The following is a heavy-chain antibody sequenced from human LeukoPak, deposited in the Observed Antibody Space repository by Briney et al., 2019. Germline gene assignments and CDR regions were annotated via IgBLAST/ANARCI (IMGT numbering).Heavy chain of an antibody. J-gene: IGHJ3*02. V-gene: IGHV1-2*02. Sequence: ASVKVSCKASGYTFTGYYMHWVRQAPGQGLEWMGWINPNSGGTNYAQKFQGRVTMTRDTSISTAYMELSRLRSDDTAVYYCARVGYYDILTGYTGAFDIWGQGTMVTVSS. D-gene: IGHD3-9*01. CDR1: GYTFTGYY. CDR2: INPNSGGT. CDR3: ARVGYYDILTGYTGAFDI.